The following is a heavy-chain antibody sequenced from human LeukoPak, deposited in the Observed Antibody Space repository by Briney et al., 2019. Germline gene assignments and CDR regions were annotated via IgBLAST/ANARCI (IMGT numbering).Heavy chain of an antibody. CDR2: INHSGST. J-gene: IGHJ5*02. V-gene: IGHV4-34*01. CDR3: ASRFRRRIDP. D-gene: IGHD3-16*01. CDR1: GESFSGYY. Sequence: SETLSLTCAVYGESFSGYYWSWIRQPPGKGLEWIGEINHSGSTNYNPSLKSRVTISVDTSKNQFSLKLSSVTAADTAVYYCASRFRRRIDPWGQGTLVTVSS.